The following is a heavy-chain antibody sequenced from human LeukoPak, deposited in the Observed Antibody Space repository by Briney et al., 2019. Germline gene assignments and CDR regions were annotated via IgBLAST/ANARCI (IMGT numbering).Heavy chain of an antibody. CDR3: AKDRFVWGSYPGWFDY. D-gene: IGHD3-16*02. J-gene: IGHJ4*02. V-gene: IGHV3-30-3*01. CDR2: ISYDGSNK. Sequence: GGSLRLSCAASGFTFSSYAMHWVRQAPGKGLEWVAVISYDGSNKYYADSVKGRFTISRDNSKNTLYLQMNSLRAEDTAVYYCAKDRFVWGSYPGWFDYWGQGTLVTVSS. CDR1: GFTFSSYA.